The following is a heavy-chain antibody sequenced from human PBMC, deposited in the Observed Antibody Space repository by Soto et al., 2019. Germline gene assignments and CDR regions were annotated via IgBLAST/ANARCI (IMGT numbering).Heavy chain of an antibody. D-gene: IGHD5-18*01. CDR2: IKSKTDGGTT. CDR3: TTGRIRGYSYGRYFDY. J-gene: IGHJ4*02. V-gene: IGHV3-15*07. Sequence: SGGSLRLSCAASGFTFSNAWMNWVRQAPGKGLEWVGRIKSKTDGGTTDYAAPVKGRFTISRDDSKSTLYLQMNSLKTEDTAVYYCTTGRIRGYSYGRYFDYWGQGPLVTVSS. CDR1: GFTFSNAW.